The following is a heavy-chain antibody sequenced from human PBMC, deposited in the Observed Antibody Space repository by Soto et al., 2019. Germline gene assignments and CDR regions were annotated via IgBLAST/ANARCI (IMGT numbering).Heavy chain of an antibody. CDR1: GGSFSGYY. CDR3: ARGGRITIFGVVIADYYYYGMDV. D-gene: IGHD3-3*01. J-gene: IGHJ6*02. Sequence: SEILSLTCAVYGGSFSGYYWSWIRQPPGKGLEWIGEINHSGSTNYNPSLKSRVTISVDTSKNQFSLKLSSVTAADTAVYYCARGGRITIFGVVIADYYYYGMDVWGQGTTVTVSS. CDR2: INHSGST. V-gene: IGHV4-34*01.